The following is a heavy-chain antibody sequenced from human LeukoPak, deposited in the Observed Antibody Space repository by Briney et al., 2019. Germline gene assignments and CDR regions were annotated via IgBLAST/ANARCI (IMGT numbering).Heavy chain of an antibody. J-gene: IGHJ4*02. CDR1: GFSFSTYA. CDR3: AKNPANFDWSSDY. Sequence: GGSLRLSCATSGFSFSTYAMNWVRQAPGKGLKWVSAISSSGGTTYYADSVKGRFTISRDNSKNTLYLQMNSLRAEDTAVYYCAKNPANFDWSSDYWGQGTLVTVSS. CDR2: ISSSGGTT. D-gene: IGHD3-9*01. V-gene: IGHV3-23*01.